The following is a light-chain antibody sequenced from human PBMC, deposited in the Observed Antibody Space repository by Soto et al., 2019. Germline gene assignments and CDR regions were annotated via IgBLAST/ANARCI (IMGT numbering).Light chain of an antibody. J-gene: IGKJ1*01. CDR2: DAS. Sequence: DIQLTQSPSTLSAYVGDRVNMTCRASQSISDWLAWYQQKPGKAPELLISDASTLATGVPSRFSGSGSGTEFTLTISNLQPDDCATYYCQQYENYWTFGQGTKVDIK. CDR3: QQYENYWT. CDR1: QSISDW. V-gene: IGKV1-5*01.